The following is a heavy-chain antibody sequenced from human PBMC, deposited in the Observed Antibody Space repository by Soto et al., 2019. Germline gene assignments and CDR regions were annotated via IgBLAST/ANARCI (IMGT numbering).Heavy chain of an antibody. CDR1: GFTFSSYG. V-gene: IGHV3-30*18. D-gene: IGHD6-19*01. CDR3: AKGGQPWLVTFHDI. CDR2: ISYDGSNK. Sequence: GGSLRLSCAASGFTFSSYGMHWVRQAPGKGLEWVAVISYDGSNKYYADSVKGRFTISRDNSKNTLYLQMNSLRAEDTAVYYCAKGGQPWLVTFHDIWGQGTMVTVSS. J-gene: IGHJ3*02.